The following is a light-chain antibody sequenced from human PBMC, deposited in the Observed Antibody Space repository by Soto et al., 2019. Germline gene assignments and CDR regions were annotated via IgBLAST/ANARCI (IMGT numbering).Light chain of an antibody. J-gene: IGLJ2*01. CDR1: MRDVGAYNL. CDR2: EVR. V-gene: IGLV2-14*01. Sequence: QSVLTQPASVSGSPGQSITISCAGTMRDVGAYNLVSWYQQHPGRAPQLIIYEVRNRPSGISFRFSGSKSGNTASLTISGLQDEDEAYYYCSSYTSKSSLIFGGGTKVTVL. CDR3: SSYTSKSSLI.